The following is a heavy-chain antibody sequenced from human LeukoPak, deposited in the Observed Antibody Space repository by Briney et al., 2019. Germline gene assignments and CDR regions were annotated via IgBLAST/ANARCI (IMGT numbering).Heavy chain of an antibody. CDR2: ISAYNGNT. CDR1: GYTLTELS. Sequence: ASVKVSCKVSGYTLTELSMHWVRQAPGQGLEWMGWISAYNGNTNYAQKLQGRVTMTTDTSTSTAYMELRSLRSDDTAVYYCARLSGKVATAYFDYWGQGTLVTVSS. CDR3: ARLSGKVATAYFDY. J-gene: IGHJ4*02. V-gene: IGHV1-18*01. D-gene: IGHD5-12*01.